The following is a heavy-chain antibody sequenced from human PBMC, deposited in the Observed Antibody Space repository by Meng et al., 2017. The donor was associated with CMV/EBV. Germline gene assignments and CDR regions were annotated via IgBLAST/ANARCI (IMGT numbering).Heavy chain of an antibody. V-gene: IGHV3-74*01. CDR2: INNDGGNT. D-gene: IGHD4-17*01. CDR3: ARGLYGPDY. Sequence: GESLKISCAASGFTFSDYWMHWVRQAPGKGLVWVSRINNDGGNTVYADSVKGRFTFSRDNAKNTLYLQMNSLRAEDTAGYSCARGLYGPDYWGQGTLVTVSS. J-gene: IGHJ4*02. CDR1: GFTFSDYW.